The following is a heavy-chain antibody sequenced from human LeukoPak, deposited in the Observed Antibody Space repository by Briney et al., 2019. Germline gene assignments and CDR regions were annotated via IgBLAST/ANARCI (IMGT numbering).Heavy chain of an antibody. Sequence: GGSLRLSCAASGFIFTNYFMSWVRQAPGKGLERVASIEHDGSEKYYVDSVRGRFTISRDNTMNSLYLQMSSLRAEDTAVYYCATDRGWRTSGYYLYYFEYWGQGTLVTYSS. CDR2: IEHDGSEK. J-gene: IGHJ4*02. CDR3: ATDRGWRTSGYYLYYFEY. V-gene: IGHV3-7*01. CDR1: GFIFTNYF. D-gene: IGHD3-3*01.